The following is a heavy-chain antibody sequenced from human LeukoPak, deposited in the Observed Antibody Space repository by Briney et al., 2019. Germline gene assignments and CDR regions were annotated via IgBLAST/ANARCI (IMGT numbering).Heavy chain of an antibody. Sequence: SQTLSLTCTVSGGSISSGSYYWSWIRQPAGKGLEWIGRIYTSGSTNYNPSLGSRVTISIDTSKNQFSLKLSSVTAADTAVYYCARGDTAMVRAFDIWGQGAMVTVSS. CDR3: ARGDTAMVRAFDI. D-gene: IGHD5-18*01. CDR1: GGSISSGSYY. J-gene: IGHJ3*02. V-gene: IGHV4-61*02. CDR2: IYTSGST.